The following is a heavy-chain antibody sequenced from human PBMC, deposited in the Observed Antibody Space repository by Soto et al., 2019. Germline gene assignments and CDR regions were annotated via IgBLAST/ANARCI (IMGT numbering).Heavy chain of an antibody. J-gene: IGHJ4*02. D-gene: IGHD2-15*01. V-gene: IGHV1-3*01. Sequence: QVQLVQSGAEVKKPGASVKVSCKASGYTFTSYAMQWVRQAPGQRLEWMGWINAGNGNTKYSQKFQGRVTITRDTPASTANMELSSLRSEDTAVYYCARGPGGPDGPGDYWGQGTLVTFSS. CDR3: ARGPGGPDGPGDY. CDR1: GYTFTSYA. CDR2: INAGNGNT.